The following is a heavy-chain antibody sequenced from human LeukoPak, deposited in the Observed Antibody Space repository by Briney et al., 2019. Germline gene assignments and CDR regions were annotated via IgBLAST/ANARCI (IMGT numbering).Heavy chain of an antibody. CDR2: ISSSGSTI. CDR1: GFTFSNYW. CDR3: ARRAGAYSHPYDY. Sequence: GGSLRLSCAASGFTFSNYWMTWIRQAPGKGLEWVSYISSSGSTIYYADSVKGRFTISRDNAKNSLYLQMNSLRAEDTAVYYCARRAGAYSHPYDYWGQGTLVTVSS. V-gene: IGHV3-11*04. J-gene: IGHJ4*02. D-gene: IGHD4/OR15-4a*01.